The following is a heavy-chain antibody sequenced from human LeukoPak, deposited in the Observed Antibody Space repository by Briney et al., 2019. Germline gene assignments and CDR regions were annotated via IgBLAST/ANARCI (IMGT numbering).Heavy chain of an antibody. CDR1: GYTFTGYY. CDR2: INPNSGGT. V-gene: IGHV1-2*02. D-gene: IGHD3-9*01. J-gene: IGHJ3*02. CDR3: ASPGILTGTDAFDI. Sequence: ASVKVSCKASGYTFTGYYMHWVRQAPGQGLEWMGWINPNSGGTSYAQKFQGRVTMTRDTSISTAYMELSRLRSDDTAVYYCASPGILTGTDAFDIWGQGTMVTVSS.